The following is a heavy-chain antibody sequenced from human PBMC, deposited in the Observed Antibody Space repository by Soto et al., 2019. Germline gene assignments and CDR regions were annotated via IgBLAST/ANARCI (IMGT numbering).Heavy chain of an antibody. CDR1: VYSFTSYW. V-gene: IGHV5-51*01. D-gene: IGHD1-26*01. CDR3: ASGNYYYGMDV. J-gene: IGHJ6*02. Sequence: GESLKISCKGSVYSFTSYWIGWVRQMPGKCLKWMGIIYPGDFDTXXSPSFPAXXTISAYKSISTXYPHWXSLKAPHTAMYYCASGNYYYGMDVWRRGTTVTVSS. CDR2: IYPGDFDT.